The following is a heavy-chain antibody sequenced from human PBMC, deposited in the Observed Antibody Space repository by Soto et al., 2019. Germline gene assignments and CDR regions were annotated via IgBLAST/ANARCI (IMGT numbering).Heavy chain of an antibody. CDR2: ISGSGYTT. CDR3: ARWDSFGYYFDY. Sequence: RLSCAASGFTFSRYAMSWVRQAPGKGLEWVSAISGSGYTTYYADSVEGRFTISRDNSNNTLSLQLNSLRAEDTAVYFCARWDSFGYYFDYWGQGTLVTVSS. V-gene: IGHV3-23*01. J-gene: IGHJ4*02. D-gene: IGHD5-18*01. CDR1: GFTFSRYA.